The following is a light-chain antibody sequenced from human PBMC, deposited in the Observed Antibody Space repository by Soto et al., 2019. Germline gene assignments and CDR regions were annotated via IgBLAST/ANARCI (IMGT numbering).Light chain of an antibody. Sequence: DIVMTQSPDSLAVSLGERATINCKSSQSVLYSSNNKNYLAWYQQKPGQPPKLLIYWASTRESGVPDRFSGSGYGTEFTLTIISLQAEDVAVYYCQQYYSTPYTFGQGTKLEIK. CDR3: QQYYSTPYT. CDR1: QSVLYSSNNKNY. CDR2: WAS. V-gene: IGKV4-1*01. J-gene: IGKJ2*01.